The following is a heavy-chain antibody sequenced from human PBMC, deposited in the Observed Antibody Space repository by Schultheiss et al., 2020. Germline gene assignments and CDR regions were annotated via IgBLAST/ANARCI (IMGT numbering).Heavy chain of an antibody. CDR3: ARSSYTGGFDY. D-gene: IGHD2-2*02. Sequence: SETLSLTCTVSSDSISNYYWSWIRQAPGKGLEWIGYVYYSGSTKYNPSLKSRVTISVDTSKNQFSLKLSSVTAADTAVYYCARSSYTGGFDYWGQGTLVTVSS. CDR1: SDSISNYY. J-gene: IGHJ4*02. V-gene: IGHV4-59*08. CDR2: VYYSGST.